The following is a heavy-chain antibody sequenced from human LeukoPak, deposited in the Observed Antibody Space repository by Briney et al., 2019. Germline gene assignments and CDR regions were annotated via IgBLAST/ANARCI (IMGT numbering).Heavy chain of an antibody. CDR3: ARDGSGWSFDY. D-gene: IGHD6-19*01. CDR1: GFTFSDYW. V-gene: IGHV3-74*01. J-gene: IGHJ4*02. Sequence: GGSLRPSCAASGFTFSDYWMHWVRQAPGKGPVWVSRINRDGRSTNYADSVKGRFTISRDNAKNTLYLQMDSLRAEDTAVYYCARDGSGWSFDYWGQGTLVTVSS. CDR2: INRDGRST.